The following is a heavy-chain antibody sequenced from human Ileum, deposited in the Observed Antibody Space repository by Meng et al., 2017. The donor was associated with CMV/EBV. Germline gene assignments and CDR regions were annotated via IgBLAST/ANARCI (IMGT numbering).Heavy chain of an antibody. CDR1: GDSLSTGDYY. CDR3: AREGGGWYFDS. J-gene: IGHJ4*02. CDR2: IYYSGST. V-gene: IGHV4-30-4*01. Sequence: VHLQKSAPGLVRHSQTRSLTCTVSGDSLSTGDYYWSWIRQPPGKGPEWIGYIYYSGSTLYNPSLKSPVTISLDKSKNQFSLRLRSVTAADTAVYFCAREGGGWYFDSWGQGTLVTVPS. D-gene: IGHD6-19*01.